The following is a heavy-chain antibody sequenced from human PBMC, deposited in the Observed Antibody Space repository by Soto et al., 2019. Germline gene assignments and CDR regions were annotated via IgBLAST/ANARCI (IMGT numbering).Heavy chain of an antibody. CDR2: INPDGGGT. J-gene: IGHJ6*02. CDR1: GYTFTSYY. Sequence: QVQLVQSGAGVKKPGASVRVSCKASGYTFTSYYMHWGRLAPGQGLEWMGIINPDGGGTSYAQQFQGRVVMTRDTSTSTVYMEMSSLRSEDTAVYYCAVGGNYLSMDVWGQGTTVTVSS. V-gene: IGHV1-46*01. CDR3: AVGGNYLSMDV. D-gene: IGHD4-4*01.